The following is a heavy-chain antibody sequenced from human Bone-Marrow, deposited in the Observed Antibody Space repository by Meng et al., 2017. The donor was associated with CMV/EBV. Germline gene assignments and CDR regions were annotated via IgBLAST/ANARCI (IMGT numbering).Heavy chain of an antibody. CDR2: ITAYNGDT. CDR3: ARAEGGSYYRSYFDY. Sequence: ASVKVSCKASGYTFTKYGISWVRQAPGQGLEWVGWITAYNGDTNNAQKFQGRVTMTTDTSTSTAYMELRSLRSDDTAVYYCARAEGGSYYRSYFDYWGQGTLVTVSS. D-gene: IGHD1-26*01. CDR1: GYTFTKYG. J-gene: IGHJ4*02. V-gene: IGHV1-18*01.